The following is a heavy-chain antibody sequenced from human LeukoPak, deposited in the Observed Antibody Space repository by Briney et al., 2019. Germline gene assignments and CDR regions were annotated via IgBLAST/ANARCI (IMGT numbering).Heavy chain of an antibody. CDR3: ARALVTVTKGFDI. J-gene: IGHJ3*02. D-gene: IGHD4-17*01. V-gene: IGHV4-59*01. CDR1: DDAISSSC. CDR2: ISYIGST. Sequence: SETLSLSCAVSDDAISSSCRSWVRQPPGKGLEWVGYISYIGSTNYHPSLKSRVTISIHPSKNQFSLKLSSVTAADTAVYYCARALVTVTKGFDIWGQGTMVSVSS.